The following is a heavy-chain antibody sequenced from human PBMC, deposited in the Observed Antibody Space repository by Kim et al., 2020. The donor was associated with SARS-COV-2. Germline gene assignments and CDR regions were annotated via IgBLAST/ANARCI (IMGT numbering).Heavy chain of an antibody. Sequence: GGSLRLSCAASGFTFSSYAMSWVRQAPGKGLEWVSAISGSGGSTYYADSVKGRFTISRDNSKNTLYLQMNSLRAEDMAVYYCAKDLRGSSSWYRGYFDYWGQGTLVTVSS. CDR2: ISGSGGST. CDR1: GFTFSSYA. CDR3: AKDLRGSSSWYRGYFDY. V-gene: IGHV3-23*01. J-gene: IGHJ4*02. D-gene: IGHD6-13*01.